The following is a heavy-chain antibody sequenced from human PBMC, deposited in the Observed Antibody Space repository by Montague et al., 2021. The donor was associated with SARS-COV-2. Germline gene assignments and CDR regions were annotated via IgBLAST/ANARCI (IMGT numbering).Heavy chain of an antibody. V-gene: IGHV4-59*01. D-gene: IGHD4-23*01. CDR3: ARGGGNSADYYNYTMDV. CDR2: IYHTGST. Sequence: SETLSLTCTVSGGSISSYYWTWIRQPPGKGLASIGYIYHTGSTKYNPSLKSRVTISVDTSKNQFSLKLSSVSVADTAVYYCARGGGNSADYYNYTMDVWGQGTTVTVFS. J-gene: IGHJ6*02. CDR1: GGSISSYY.